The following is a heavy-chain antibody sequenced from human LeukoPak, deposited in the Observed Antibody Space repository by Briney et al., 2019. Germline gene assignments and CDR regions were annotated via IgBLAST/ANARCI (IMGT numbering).Heavy chain of an antibody. D-gene: IGHD6-13*01. J-gene: IGHJ6*03. Sequence: GGSLRLSCAASGLTVRNNYMSWVRQAPGKGLEWVSVIYSDGSTYYEDSVKGRFTISRDTSKNTLSLQMNSLRVEDTAVYYCARAEKSSSYFIRSKYYLDVWGKGTTVTVSS. CDR1: GLTVRNNY. V-gene: IGHV3-53*01. CDR3: ARAEKSSSYFIRSKYYLDV. CDR2: IYSDGST.